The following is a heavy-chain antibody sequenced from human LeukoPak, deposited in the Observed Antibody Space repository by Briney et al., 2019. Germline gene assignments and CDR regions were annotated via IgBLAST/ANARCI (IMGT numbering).Heavy chain of an antibody. CDR3: ARVEVYCSSTSCYLGYNWFDP. CDR2: MNPNSGNT. V-gene: IGHV1-8*01. D-gene: IGHD2-2*01. Sequence: GASVKVSCKASGYTFTSYDINWVRQATGQGLEWMGWMNPNSGNTGYAQKFQGRVTMTRNTSISTAYMELSSLRSEDTAVYYCARVEVYCSSTSCYLGYNWFDPWGQETLVTVSS. J-gene: IGHJ5*02. CDR1: GYTFTSYD.